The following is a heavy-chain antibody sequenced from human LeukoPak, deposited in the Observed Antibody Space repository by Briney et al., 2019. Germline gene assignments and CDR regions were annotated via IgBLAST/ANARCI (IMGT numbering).Heavy chain of an antibody. CDR3: ARGGTRYCSGGSCSNWFDP. CDR1: GGTFSSYA. D-gene: IGHD2-15*01. J-gene: IGHJ5*02. V-gene: IGHV1-69*04. Sequence: SVKVSCKASGGTFSSYAISWVRQAPGQGLEWMGRIIPILGIANYAQKFQGRVTITADKSTSTAYMELSSLRSEDTAVYYCARGGTRYCSGGSCSNWFDPWGQGTLVTASS. CDR2: IIPILGIA.